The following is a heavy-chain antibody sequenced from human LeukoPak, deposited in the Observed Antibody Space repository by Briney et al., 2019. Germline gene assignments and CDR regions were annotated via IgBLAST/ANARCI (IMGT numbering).Heavy chain of an antibody. J-gene: IGHJ5*02. CDR1: GVSITSSVYS. D-gene: IGHD3-9*01. CDR2: IYYSGST. V-gene: IGHV4-39*07. Sequence: SETVSLTCTVSGVSITSSVYSWGWIRQPPGKGLEWIGSIYYSGSTYYNPPLKSRVTISVDTSKNQFSLKLSSVTAADTAVYYCARGDYDILTGYYFSGAFGVQYWFDPWGQGTLVTVSS. CDR3: ARGDYDILTGYYFSGAFGVQYWFDP.